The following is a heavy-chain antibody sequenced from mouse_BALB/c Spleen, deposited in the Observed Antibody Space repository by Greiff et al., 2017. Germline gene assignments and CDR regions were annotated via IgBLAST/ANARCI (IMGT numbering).Heavy chain of an antibody. J-gene: IGHJ3*01. D-gene: IGHD2-9*01. CDR3: ASPYYGYDGGFAY. V-gene: IGHV3-8*02. CDR1: GDSITSGY. Sequence: EGQLQQSGPSLVKPSQTLSLTCSVTGDSITSGYWNWIRKFPGNKLEYMGYISYSGSTYYNPSLKSRISITRDTSKNQYYLQLNSVTTEDTATYYCASPYYGYDGGFAYWGQGTLVTVSA. CDR2: ISYSGST.